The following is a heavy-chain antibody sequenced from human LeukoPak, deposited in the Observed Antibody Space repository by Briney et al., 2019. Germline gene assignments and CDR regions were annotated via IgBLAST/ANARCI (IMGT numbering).Heavy chain of an antibody. CDR1: GFTFSSYA. D-gene: IGHD6-13*01. J-gene: IGHJ4*02. CDR2: ISGSGGST. CDR3: AKGRRGSSLYCYFDF. Sequence: GGSLRLSCAASGFTFSSYAMSWVRQAPGKGLEWVSAISGSGGSTYYADSVKGRFTISRDNSKNTLYLQMNSLRAEDTAVYYCAKGRRGSSLYCYFDFWGQGTLLTVSS. V-gene: IGHV3-23*01.